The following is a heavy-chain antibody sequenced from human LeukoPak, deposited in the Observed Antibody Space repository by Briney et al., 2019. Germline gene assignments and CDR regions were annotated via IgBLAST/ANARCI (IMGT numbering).Heavy chain of an antibody. V-gene: IGHV3-74*01. CDR2: INSDGSST. CDR1: GFTFSSYW. Sequence: GGSLRLSCAASGFTFSSYWMHWVRQAPGKGLVWVSRINSDGSSTSYADSVKGRFTISRDNAKNTLYLQMNSLRAEDTAVYYCARESGGNPRTYYYYGMDVWGQGTTVTVSS. J-gene: IGHJ6*02. D-gene: IGHD1-14*01. CDR3: ARESGGNPRTYYYYGMDV.